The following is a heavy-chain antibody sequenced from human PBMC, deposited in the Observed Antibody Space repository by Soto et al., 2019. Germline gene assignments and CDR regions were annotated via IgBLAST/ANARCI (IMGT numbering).Heavy chain of an antibody. Sequence: GGSLRLSCAASGFTFSSYAMSWVRQAPGKGLEWVSAISGSGGSTYYADSGKGRFTISRGNSKNTLYLQMSSLRAEDTAVYYCAKDEGDDYGDYWDYYYYYMDVWGKGTTVTVSS. CDR1: GFTFSSYA. V-gene: IGHV3-23*01. CDR3: AKDEGDDYGDYWDYYYYYMDV. CDR2: ISGSGGST. D-gene: IGHD4-17*01. J-gene: IGHJ6*03.